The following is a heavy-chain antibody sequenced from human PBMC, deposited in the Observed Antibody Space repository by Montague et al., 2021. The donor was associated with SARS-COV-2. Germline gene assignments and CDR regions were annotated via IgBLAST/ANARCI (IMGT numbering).Heavy chain of an antibody. D-gene: IGHD3-22*01. CDR3: ARDSHYYDSSGHFDC. CDR2: IYYSGST. V-gene: IGHV4-59*13. Sequence: SETLSLTCTVSGGSISSYYWSWIRQPPGKGLEWIGYIYYSGSTNYNPSLKSRVTISVDTSKNRFSLKLSSVTATDTAVYYCARDSHYYDSSGHFDCWGQGTLVTVSS. CDR1: GGSISSYY. J-gene: IGHJ4*02.